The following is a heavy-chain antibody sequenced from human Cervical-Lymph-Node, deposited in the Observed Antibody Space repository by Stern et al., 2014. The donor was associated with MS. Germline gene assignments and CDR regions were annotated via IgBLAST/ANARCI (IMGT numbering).Heavy chain of an antibody. CDR3: ALSSETSDRWYSLGYDL. D-gene: IGHD6-13*01. J-gene: IGHJ5*02. Sequence: QVQLVQSGAEVTKPGSSAKVSCKASAGTFSKFPSSWVRQAPEQGLELMGGIFPVFGTPTYAQEFRGRVTITADVSTSTVYMELSSLRSDDTAVYYCALSSETSDRWYSLGYDLWGQGTLVTVSS. CDR2: IFPVFGTP. V-gene: IGHV1-69*01. CDR1: AGTFSKFP.